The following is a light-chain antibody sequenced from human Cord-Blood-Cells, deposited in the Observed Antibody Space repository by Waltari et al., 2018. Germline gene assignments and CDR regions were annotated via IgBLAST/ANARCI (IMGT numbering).Light chain of an antibody. V-gene: IGKV4-1*01. CDR3: QQYYSTPQT. J-gene: IGKJ1*01. Sequence: DIVMTQSPDSLAVSLGERATINCKSSPSVLSSSNNKNYLAWYQQKPGQPPKLLIYWASTRESGVPDRFSGSGSGTDFTLTISSLQAEDVAVYYCQQYYSTPQTFGQGTKVEIK. CDR2: WAS. CDR1: PSVLSSSNNKNY.